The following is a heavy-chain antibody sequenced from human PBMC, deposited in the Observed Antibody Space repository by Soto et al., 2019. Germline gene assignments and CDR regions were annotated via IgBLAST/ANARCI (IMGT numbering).Heavy chain of an antibody. CDR3: ARDKLKDFWSGDSGDNRFAP. CDR1: GVSFSSGDYS. CDR2: IYYSDNT. Sequence: PSETLSLTCTVSGVSFSSGDYSWSWIRQPPGKGLEWIGYIYYSDNTYSNPSLKSRVTISVDTSKNQFSLKLSSVTAADTAVYYFARDKLKDFWSGDSGDNRFAPWGQRTLVTVSA. D-gene: IGHD3-3*01. J-gene: IGHJ5*02. V-gene: IGHV4-30-4*01.